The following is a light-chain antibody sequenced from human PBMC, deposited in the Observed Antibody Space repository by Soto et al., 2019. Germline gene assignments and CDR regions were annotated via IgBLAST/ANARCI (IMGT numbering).Light chain of an antibody. V-gene: IGLV1-40*01. CDR2: GNS. CDR1: SSNIGAGYD. J-gene: IGLJ2*01. Sequence: QSVLTQPPSLSGAPGQRVTISCSGSSSNIGAGYDVHWYQQLPGTAPKLLIYGNSNRPSGVPDRFSGSKSGTSASLAITGLQPEDEADYYCQSYDRSLSEVVFGGGTKVTVL. CDR3: QSYDRSLSEVV.